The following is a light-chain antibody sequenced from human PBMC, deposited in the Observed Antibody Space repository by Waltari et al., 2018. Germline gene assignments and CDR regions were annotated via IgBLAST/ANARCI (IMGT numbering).Light chain of an antibody. CDR3: QSYDSSLSAYI. Sequence: QSVLTQPPSVSGAPGQRVTISCTGSSSNIGTYYVYWYHQLPGMAPKLLIYDNNKRPSGVSDRFSGSKSGTSASLTITGVQTEDEADYYCQSYDSSLSAYIFGAGTRLTVL. CDR1: SSNIGTYY. CDR2: DNN. V-gene: IGLV1-40*01. J-gene: IGLJ1*01.